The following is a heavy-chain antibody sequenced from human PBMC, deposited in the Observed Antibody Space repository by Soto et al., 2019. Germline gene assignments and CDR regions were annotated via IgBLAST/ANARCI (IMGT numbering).Heavy chain of an antibody. Sequence: PGGSLRLSCSASGFTFSNYAMHWVRQAPGKGLEYVSAISSNGGSTYYADSVKGRFTISRDNSKNTLYLQMSSLRAEDTAVYYCVSSKQQLVRGAFDIWGQGTMVTVSS. CDR1: GFTFSNYA. V-gene: IGHV3-64D*06. CDR3: VSSKQQLVRGAFDI. J-gene: IGHJ3*02. CDR2: ISSNGGST. D-gene: IGHD6-13*01.